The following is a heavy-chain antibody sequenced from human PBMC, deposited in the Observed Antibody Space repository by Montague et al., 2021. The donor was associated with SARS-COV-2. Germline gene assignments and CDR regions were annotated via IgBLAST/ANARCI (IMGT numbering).Heavy chain of an antibody. D-gene: IGHD3-10*01. CDR2: IYQSGTT. J-gene: IGHJ3*01. Sequence: SETLSLTCAVSGYSVSTTDWWSWVRQSPGKGLEWIGEIYQSGTTNYSPSLKSRVTITIDKSRNQFSLKLSSVTAADTAVYSCARIKIVIRGVVPYRAFDVWGTGTMVSVFS. CDR3: ARIKIVIRGVVPYRAFDV. V-gene: IGHV4-4*02. CDR1: GYSVSTTDW.